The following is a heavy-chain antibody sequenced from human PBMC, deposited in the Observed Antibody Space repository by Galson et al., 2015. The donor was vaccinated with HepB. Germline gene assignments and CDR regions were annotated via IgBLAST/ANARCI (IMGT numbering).Heavy chain of an antibody. D-gene: IGHD4-23*01. V-gene: IGHV3-7*03. CDR3: AREIGGPSAA. J-gene: IGHJ5*02. CDR2: INQVGSVK. CDR1: GFTFSRYW. Sequence: SLRLSCAASGFTFSRYWLTWVRQAPGKGLEWVANINQVGSVKYYLDSVKGRFTISRDNAENSVYLQMNSLRADDTAVYYCAREIGGPSAAWGQGTLVTVSS.